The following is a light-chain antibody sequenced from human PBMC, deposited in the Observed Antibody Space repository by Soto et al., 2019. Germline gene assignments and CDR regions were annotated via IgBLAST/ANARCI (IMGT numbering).Light chain of an antibody. V-gene: IGKV1-12*01. CDR2: VTS. J-gene: IGKJ5*01. Sequence: DIPMTQSPSSVSASVGDRVTITCRATQGLSGSLAWYQQKPGKAPKLLISVTSRVQTGVPSRFSGSASGTDFTLTIDSLQPEDLATYYCQQGHNWPLTFGQGTRLEIK. CDR1: QGLSGS. CDR3: QQGHNWPLT.